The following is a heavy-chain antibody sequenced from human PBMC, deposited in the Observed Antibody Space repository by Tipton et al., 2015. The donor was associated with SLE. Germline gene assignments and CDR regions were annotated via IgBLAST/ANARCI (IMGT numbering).Heavy chain of an antibody. CDR3: AKDMVADFWSGYNFDY. D-gene: IGHD3-3*01. J-gene: IGHJ4*02. CDR2: ISWNSGSI. Sequence: RSLRLSCAASGFTFDDYAMHWVRQAPGKGLEWVSGISWNSGSIGYADSVKGRFTISRDNAKNSLYLQMNSLRAEDTALYYCAKDMVADFWSGYNFDYWGQGTLVTVSS. V-gene: IGHV3-9*01. CDR1: GFTFDDYA.